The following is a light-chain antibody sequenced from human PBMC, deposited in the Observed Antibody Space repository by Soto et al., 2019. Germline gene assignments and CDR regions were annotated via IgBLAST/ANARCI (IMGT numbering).Light chain of an antibody. J-gene: IGKJ4*01. CDR1: QSVRSN. Sequence: IVMTQSPATLSVSPGERATLSCRASQSVRSNLAWHQQKPGQAPRLLIYAASTRATGVPARFSGSGSGTEFTLTISDLQSEDFAVYFCQQYDIWPLTFGGGTKVEIK. CDR3: QQYDIWPLT. V-gene: IGKV3-15*01. CDR2: AAS.